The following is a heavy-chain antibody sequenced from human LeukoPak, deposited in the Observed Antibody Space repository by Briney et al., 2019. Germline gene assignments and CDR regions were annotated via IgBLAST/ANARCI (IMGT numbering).Heavy chain of an antibody. V-gene: IGHV3-33*01. J-gene: IGHJ4*02. CDR3: ARWSCDY. Sequence: GTSLRLSCAASGFTFSSYGMHWVRQAPGKGLEWVAVIWYDGSEKYYADSVKGRFTISRDNSKNTLFLQMNNLTAEDTAVYYCARWSCDYWGQGTLVTVSS. CDR1: GFTFSSYG. CDR2: IWYDGSEK.